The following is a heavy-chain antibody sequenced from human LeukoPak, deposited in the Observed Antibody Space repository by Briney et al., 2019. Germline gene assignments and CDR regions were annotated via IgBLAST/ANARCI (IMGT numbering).Heavy chain of an antibody. CDR1: GYTFTNYG. D-gene: IGHD1-26*01. CDR2: IIPILGIA. V-gene: IGHV1-69*04. CDR3: ARVKEGANDY. Sequence: ASVKVSCKTSGYTFTNYGISWVRQAPGQGLEWMGRIIPILGIANYAQKFQGRVTITADKSTSTAYMELRSLRSDDTAVYYCARVKEGANDYWGQGTLVTVSS. J-gene: IGHJ4*02.